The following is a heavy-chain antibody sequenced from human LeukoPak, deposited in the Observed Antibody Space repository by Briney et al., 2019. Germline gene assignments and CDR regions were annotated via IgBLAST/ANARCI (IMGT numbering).Heavy chain of an antibody. D-gene: IGHD6-6*01. J-gene: IGHJ4*02. CDR2: IYTSGST. Sequence: ASETLSLTCTVSGGSISSYYWSWLRQPAGKGLEWIGRIYTSGSTNYNPSLKSRVTMSVDTSKNQFSLKLSSVTAADTAVYYCARGRGAARFVTIEFDYWGQGALVTVSS. CDR3: ARGRGAARFVTIEFDY. V-gene: IGHV4-4*07. CDR1: GGSISSYY.